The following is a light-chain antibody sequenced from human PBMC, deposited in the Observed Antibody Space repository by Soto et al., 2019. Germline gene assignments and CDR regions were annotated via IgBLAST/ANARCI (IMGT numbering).Light chain of an antibody. Sequence: QSVLTQPASVSGSPGQSITISCTGTSSDVGGYNYVSWYQQLPGKAPKLMIYDVSNRPSGVSNRFSGSKSGNTASLTISGLQAEDEADYYCSSYTSSSILYVFGTGTKLTVL. CDR3: SSYTSSSILYV. J-gene: IGLJ1*01. CDR1: SSDVGGYNY. CDR2: DVS. V-gene: IGLV2-14*01.